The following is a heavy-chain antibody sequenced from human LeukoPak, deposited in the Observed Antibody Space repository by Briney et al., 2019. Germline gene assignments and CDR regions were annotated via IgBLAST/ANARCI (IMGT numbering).Heavy chain of an antibody. CDR2: IKKDGSEK. J-gene: IGHJ4*02. CDR1: GFTFSSYW. CDR3: ARARIALYYFDY. Sequence: GGSLRLSCAASGFTFSSYWVSWVPDAPGGGLEWVANIKKDGSEKYYADSVKGRFTISRDNAKNSLYLQMNSLRAEDTAVYYCARARIALYYFDYWGQGTLVTVSS. D-gene: IGHD6-13*01. V-gene: IGHV3-7*01.